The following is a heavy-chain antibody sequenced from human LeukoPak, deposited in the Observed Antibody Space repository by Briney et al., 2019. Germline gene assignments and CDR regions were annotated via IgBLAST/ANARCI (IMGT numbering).Heavy chain of an antibody. CDR2: INPSGGST. CDR1: GYTFTSYY. CDR3: ARDLSSTYYDFWSGYPHDGMDV. D-gene: IGHD3-3*01. J-gene: IGHJ6*02. Sequence: ASVKVSCKASGYTFTSYYMHWVRQAPGLGLEWMGMINPSGGSTSYAQKFQGRVTMTRDTSTSTVYMELSSLRSEDTAVYYCARDLSSTYYDFWSGYPHDGMDVWGQGTTVTVSS. V-gene: IGHV1-46*01.